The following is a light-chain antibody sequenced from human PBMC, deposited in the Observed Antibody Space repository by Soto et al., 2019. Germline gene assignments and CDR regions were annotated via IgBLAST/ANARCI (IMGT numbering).Light chain of an antibody. Sequence: EIVMTQSPATLSVSPGERANLSCRAGQSISSNLAWYQQRPGQAPRLLIYGASTRATGIPARFSGSGSGTEFTLTISSLQSEDFAVYYCQQYNSWPTFGQGTKVEIK. CDR3: QQYNSWPT. CDR1: QSISSN. V-gene: IGKV3-15*01. CDR2: GAS. J-gene: IGKJ1*01.